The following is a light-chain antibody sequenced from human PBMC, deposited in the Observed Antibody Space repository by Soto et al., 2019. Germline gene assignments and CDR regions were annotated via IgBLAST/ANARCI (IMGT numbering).Light chain of an antibody. J-gene: IGKJ1*01. CDR2: AAS. CDR1: QDIRDD. Sequence: AIQMTQSPSSLSASVEDRVTMTCRASQDIRDDLSWYQQRPGRAPKLLVFAASSLEGGVPARLRGSYSGRDFTLTIRGRHPVDFATCCCRNYYISPHTFGQRTTLEV. V-gene: IGKV1-6*01. CDR3: RNYYISPHT.